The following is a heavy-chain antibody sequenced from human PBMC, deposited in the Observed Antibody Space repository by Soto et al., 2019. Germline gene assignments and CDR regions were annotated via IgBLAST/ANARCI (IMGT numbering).Heavy chain of an antibody. CDR3: ARRDSIAALGNNAFDM. J-gene: IGHJ3*02. D-gene: IGHD6-6*01. CDR1: GGAISSSSYY. V-gene: IGHV4-39*01. Sequence: SEALSLTCTGSGGAISSSSYYWGWIRQRPGKGLEWIGSIYYSGSTYYNPSLKRRVTISVDTSKNQFSLKLSSVTSADTAVYYCARRDSIAALGNNAFDMWGQEIMFTISS. CDR2: IYYSGST.